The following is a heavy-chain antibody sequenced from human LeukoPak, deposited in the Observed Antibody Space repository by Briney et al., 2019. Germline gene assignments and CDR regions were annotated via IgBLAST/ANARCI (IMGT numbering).Heavy chain of an antibody. D-gene: IGHD2-2*01. CDR1: GFTFSSYS. Sequence: GGSLKLSCAASGFTFSSYSMNWVRQAPGKGLEWVSSISSSGSTIYYADSVKGRFTISRDNAKNSLYLQMNSLRAEDTTVYYCARVVPWYYFGYWGQGTLVTVSS. J-gene: IGHJ4*02. CDR2: ISSSGSTI. CDR3: ARVVPWYYFGY. V-gene: IGHV3-48*04.